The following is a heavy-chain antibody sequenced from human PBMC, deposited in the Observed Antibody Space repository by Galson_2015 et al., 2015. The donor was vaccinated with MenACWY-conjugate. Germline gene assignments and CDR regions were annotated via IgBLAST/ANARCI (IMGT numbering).Heavy chain of an antibody. J-gene: IGHJ3*02. D-gene: IGHD3-3*01. CDR2: ILNDGSNK. CDR1: GFTFSSYA. V-gene: IGHV3-30*09. Sequence: SLRLSCAASGFTFSSYAMHWVRQAPGKGLEWVAFILNDGSNKYYADSVKGRFAISRDNSKNTLYLQMNSLRPEDTAVYYCAREKGTSGYYVPHDALDIWGQGTMVTVSS. CDR3: AREKGTSGYYVPHDALDI.